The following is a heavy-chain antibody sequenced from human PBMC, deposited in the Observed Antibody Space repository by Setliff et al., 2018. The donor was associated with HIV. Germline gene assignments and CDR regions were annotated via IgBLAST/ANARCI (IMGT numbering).Heavy chain of an antibody. CDR1: GFTFNNYE. J-gene: IGHJ5*02. V-gene: IGHV3-48*03. CDR3: ARDFRP. CDR2: ISSSGKIK. Sequence: SGGSLRLSCVGSGFTFNNYEMNWVRQAPGKGLEWISYISSSGKIKYYADSVKGRFTISRDNVNNSAFLHMNNLRAEDTALYYCARDFRPWGQGTLVTVSS.